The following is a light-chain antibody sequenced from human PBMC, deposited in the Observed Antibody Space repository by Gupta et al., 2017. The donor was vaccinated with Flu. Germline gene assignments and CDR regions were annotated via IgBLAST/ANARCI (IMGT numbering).Light chain of an antibody. Sequence: SPGKTASITCSGDGLGDKYVCWYHQKPGQSPILVIYKDNKRPSGIPERFSGSNSGNTATLTISETQAMDEADYYCQAWDSSTYVFGNGTKVTVL. J-gene: IGLJ1*01. CDR1: GLGDKY. CDR2: KDN. V-gene: IGLV3-1*01. CDR3: QAWDSSTYV.